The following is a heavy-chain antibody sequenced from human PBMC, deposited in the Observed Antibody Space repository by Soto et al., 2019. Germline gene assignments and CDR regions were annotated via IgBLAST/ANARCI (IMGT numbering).Heavy chain of an antibody. CDR2: INKDATT. D-gene: IGHD3-3*01. V-gene: IGHV3-74*01. CDR3: AREDFWSFA. J-gene: IGHJ5*02. CDR1: GFSLSRAW. Sequence: EVQLAESGGGFVEPGGSLRLSCVVSGFSLSRAWMDWVRQVPGKGLVWVSRINKDATTTYADSVKGRLTISRDTAKNTLYLHMNSLRAEDTALYYCAREDFWSFAWGQGTLVTVSS.